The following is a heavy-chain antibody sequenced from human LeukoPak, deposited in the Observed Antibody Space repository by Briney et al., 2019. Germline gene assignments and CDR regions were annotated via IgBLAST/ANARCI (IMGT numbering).Heavy chain of an antibody. CDR1: GYTFTSYD. CDR3: ASLGYCSSTCCSFA. CDR2: IIPIFGTA. D-gene: IGHD2-2*01. V-gene: IGHV1-69*13. Sequence: SVKVSCKASGYTFTSYDINWVRQAPGQGLEWMGGIIPIFGTANYAQKFQGRVTITADESTSTACMELSSLRSEDTAVYYCASLGYCSSTCCSFAWGQGTLVTVSS. J-gene: IGHJ5*02.